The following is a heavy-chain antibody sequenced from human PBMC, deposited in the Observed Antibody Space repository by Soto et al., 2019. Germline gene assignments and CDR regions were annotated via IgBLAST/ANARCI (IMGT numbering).Heavy chain of an antibody. Sequence: QVQLVQSGPEVKMPGSSVKVSCKASGDTFNSYTINWVRQAPGQGLQWMGRTIPILAMSNYALKFQGRVTITADKYTTTAYMELSRLRSDATAVYYCAASYGSGSRAFYYWGQGTLVTVSS. CDR2: TIPILAMS. D-gene: IGHD3-10*01. V-gene: IGHV1-69*02. CDR1: GDTFNSYT. J-gene: IGHJ4*02. CDR3: AASYGSGSRAFYY.